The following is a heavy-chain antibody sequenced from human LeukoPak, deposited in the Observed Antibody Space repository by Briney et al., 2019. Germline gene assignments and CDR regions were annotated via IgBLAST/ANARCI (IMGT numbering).Heavy chain of an antibody. Sequence: KPSETLSLTCTVSGGSISSYYWSWIRRPPGKGLEWIGDIYYSGSSNYNPSLKSGVTISVDTSKNQFSLKLSSVTAADTTVYYCWRNATRGYAHAFDIWGQGTMVTVSS. CDR1: GGSISSYY. D-gene: IGHD5-12*01. CDR2: IYYSGSS. CDR3: WRNATRGYAHAFDI. J-gene: IGHJ3*02. V-gene: IGHV4-59*01.